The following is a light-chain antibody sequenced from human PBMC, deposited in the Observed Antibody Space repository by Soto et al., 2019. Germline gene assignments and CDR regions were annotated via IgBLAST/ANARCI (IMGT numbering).Light chain of an antibody. V-gene: IGKV1-39*01. J-gene: IGKJ2*01. Sequence: DIQMTQSPPSLSASVGDRVTITCRANQSISTYLNWYQQKPGKAPKLLIYAASNLQSGVSSRFSGSGSGTAFTLTISSLQPADFATYYCQQGYSIPPSTFGQGTKLEIK. CDR1: QSISTY. CDR3: QQGYSIPPST. CDR2: AAS.